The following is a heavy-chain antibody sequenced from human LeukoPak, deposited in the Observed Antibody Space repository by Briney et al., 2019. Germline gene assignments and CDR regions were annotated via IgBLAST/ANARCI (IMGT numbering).Heavy chain of an antibody. CDR1: GYTFTSHY. V-gene: IGHV1-46*01. D-gene: IGHD6-13*01. Sequence: GASVKVSCKASGYTFTSHYMHWVRQAPGQGLEWMGLINPSGSSTLYAQKLQGRVTMTTDTSTSTAYMELRSLRSDDTAVYYCARGPPYSSSWYFSVRVNWLDPWGQGTLVTVSS. CDR2: INPSGSST. J-gene: IGHJ5*02. CDR3: ARGPPYSSSWYFSVRVNWLDP.